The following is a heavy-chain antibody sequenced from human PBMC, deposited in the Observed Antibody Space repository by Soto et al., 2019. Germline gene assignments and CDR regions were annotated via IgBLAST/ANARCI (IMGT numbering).Heavy chain of an antibody. CDR1: GYTFTGYY. CDR3: ASRLEPVRAISIAAAGNAFDI. J-gene: IGHJ3*02. Sequence: GASVKVSCKASGYTFTGYYMHWVRQAPGQGLEWMGWINPNSGGTNYAQKFQGRVTMTRDTSISTAYMELSRLRSDDTAVYYCASRLEPVRAISIAAAGNAFDIWGQGTMVTVSS. D-gene: IGHD6-13*01. V-gene: IGHV1-2*02. CDR2: INPNSGGT.